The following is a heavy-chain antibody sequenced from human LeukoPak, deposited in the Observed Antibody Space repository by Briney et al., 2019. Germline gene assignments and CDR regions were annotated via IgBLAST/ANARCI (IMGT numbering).Heavy chain of an antibody. D-gene: IGHD2-21*02. CDR1: GFTFSSYW. Sequence: GGSLRLSCAASGFTFSSYWMSWVRQAPGKGLEWVANIKQDGSEKYYVDSVKGRFTISRDNAKNSLYLQMNSLRVEDTAMYYCARDGLRRPPTPYCGGDCPLDYWGQGTLVSVSS. J-gene: IGHJ4*02. V-gene: IGHV3-7*03. CDR2: IKQDGSEK. CDR3: ARDGLRRPPTPYCGGDCPLDY.